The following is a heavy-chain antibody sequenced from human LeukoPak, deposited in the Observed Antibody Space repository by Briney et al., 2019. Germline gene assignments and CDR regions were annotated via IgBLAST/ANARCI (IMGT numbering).Heavy chain of an antibody. CDR2: ISGSADST. J-gene: IGHJ4*02. CDR3: TKITTGTVNY. Sequence: GGSLRLSCAASGFTFRNYAMTWVRQAPGKGLEWVSDISGSADSTNYADSVKGRFTISRDNSKNTLYLQMNSLRAEDTAIYYCTKITTGTVNYWGQGTLVTVSS. V-gene: IGHV3-23*01. CDR1: GFTFRNYA. D-gene: IGHD1-1*01.